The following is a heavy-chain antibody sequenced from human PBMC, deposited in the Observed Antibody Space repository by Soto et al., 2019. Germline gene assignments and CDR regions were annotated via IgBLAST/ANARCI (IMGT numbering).Heavy chain of an antibody. CDR3: ARMIGIWGSGSPNWFDP. CDR2: INHSGST. Sequence: TLSLTCAVYGGSFSGYYWSWIRQPPGKGLEWIGEINHSGSTNYNPSLNSRVTISVDTSKDQFSLKLSSVTAADTAVYYCARMIGIWGSGSPNWFDPWGQGTLVTVSS. D-gene: IGHD3-10*01. V-gene: IGHV4-34*01. J-gene: IGHJ5*02. CDR1: GGSFSGYY.